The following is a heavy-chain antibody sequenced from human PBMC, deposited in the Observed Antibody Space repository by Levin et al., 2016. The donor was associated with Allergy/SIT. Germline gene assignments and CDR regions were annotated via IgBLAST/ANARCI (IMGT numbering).Heavy chain of an antibody. CDR2: ISSSSSYI. Sequence: VRQAPGKGLEWVSSISSSSSYIYYADSVKGRFTISRDNSKNTLYLQMNSLRAEDTAVYYCAKDRGGVGATLTKAPLDYWGQGTLVTVSS. D-gene: IGHD1-26*01. J-gene: IGHJ4*02. V-gene: IGHV3-21*01. CDR3: AKDRGGVGATLTKAPLDY.